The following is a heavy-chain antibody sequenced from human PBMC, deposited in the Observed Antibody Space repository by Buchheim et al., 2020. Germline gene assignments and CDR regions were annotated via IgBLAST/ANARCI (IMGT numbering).Heavy chain of an antibody. Sequence: QVQLVESGGGVVQPGRSLRLSCAASGFTFSSYAMHWVRQAPGKGLEWVAVISYDGSNKYYADSVKGRFTISRDNSKNTLYLQMISLRAEDTAVYYCSRDLVLDYDSSGYYYPYYYYYGMDVWGQGTT. CDR2: ISYDGSNK. CDR1: GFTFSSYA. D-gene: IGHD3-22*01. CDR3: SRDLVLDYDSSGYYYPYYYYYGMDV. J-gene: IGHJ6*02. V-gene: IGHV3-30*14.